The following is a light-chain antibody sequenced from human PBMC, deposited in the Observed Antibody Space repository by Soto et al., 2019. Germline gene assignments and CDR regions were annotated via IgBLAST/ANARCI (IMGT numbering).Light chain of an antibody. CDR1: QSIRGY. CDR3: QQSYSTRWT. CDR2: AAS. V-gene: IGKV1-39*01. Sequence: DIQMTQSPSSLSASVGDRVTITCRASQSIRGYLNWNQQKPGKAPKLLIYAASSLQSGVPSRFSGSGSGTDFTLTISSLQPEDFATYYCQQSYSTRWTFGQGTKVEIK. J-gene: IGKJ1*01.